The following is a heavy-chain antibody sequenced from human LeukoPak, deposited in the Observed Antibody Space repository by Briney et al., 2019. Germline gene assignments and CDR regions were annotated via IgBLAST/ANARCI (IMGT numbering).Heavy chain of an antibody. D-gene: IGHD2-2*01. CDR2: IYYSGST. CDR3: ARDLGSKYCSSTSCYFYYYMDV. CDR1: GGSISSYY. J-gene: IGHJ6*03. V-gene: IGHV4-59*01. Sequence: SETLSLTCTVSGGSISSYYWSWIRQPPGKGLEWIGYIYYSGSTNYNPSLKSRVTISVDTSKNQFSLKLSSVTAADTAVYYCARDLGSKYCSSTSCYFYYYMDVWGKGTTVTVSS.